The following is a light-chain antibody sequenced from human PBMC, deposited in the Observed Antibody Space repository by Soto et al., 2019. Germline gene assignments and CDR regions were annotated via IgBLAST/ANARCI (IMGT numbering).Light chain of an antibody. Sequence: EIVMTQSPATLSVSPGERATLSCRASQSVSSKLAWYQQKPGQAPRLLIYDASTRATGIPARFSGGGSGTDYTLTISSLQSEDLAIYYCQQYNNWPFTFGPGTKVDIK. CDR1: QSVSSK. CDR3: QQYNNWPFT. J-gene: IGKJ3*01. V-gene: IGKV3-15*01. CDR2: DAS.